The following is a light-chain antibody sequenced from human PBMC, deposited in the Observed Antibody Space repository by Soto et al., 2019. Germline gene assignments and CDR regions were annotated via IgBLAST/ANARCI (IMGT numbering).Light chain of an antibody. Sequence: DIHMTQSPSSLSASVGDRATITCRASHSISGYLNWYQQKSGQAPRLLMYAASTMQSGVPSRFSGSGSGTDFTLTISSLQPEDSATYFCQQSDSMPWTFGPGTKVDIK. V-gene: IGKV1-39*01. CDR2: AAS. CDR1: HSISGY. CDR3: QQSDSMPWT. J-gene: IGKJ1*01.